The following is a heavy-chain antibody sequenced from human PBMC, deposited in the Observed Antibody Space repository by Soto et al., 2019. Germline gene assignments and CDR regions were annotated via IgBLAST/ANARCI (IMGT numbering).Heavy chain of an antibody. J-gene: IGHJ4*02. Sequence: EVQLLESGGGVVQPGGSLRLSCAASGFTFSSYAMSWVLQAPGKGLEWVSAISGSGGSTYYADSVEGRFTISRDNSKNTLYLQINSLRAEDTAVYYCAKDRSPHDYVDYWGQGTLVTVSS. CDR1: GFTFSSYA. V-gene: IGHV3-23*01. CDR2: ISGSGGST. CDR3: AKDRSPHDYVDY. D-gene: IGHD6-13*01.